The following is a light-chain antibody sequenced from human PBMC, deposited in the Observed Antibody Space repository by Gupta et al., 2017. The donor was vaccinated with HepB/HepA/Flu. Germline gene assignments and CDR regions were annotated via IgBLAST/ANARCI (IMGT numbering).Light chain of an antibody. Sequence: EIVLTQSPGTLSLSPGERATLCCRASQSVDSKYLAWYQQKPGQPTRLLIYATSNRLNGVPDGFSSSGSSAYVTLTNSKLEAADFAVFYCQYFGDSPPEMTFGHGP. V-gene: IGKV3-20*01. CDR2: ATS. J-gene: IGKJ2*01. CDR1: QSVDSKY. CDR3: QYFGDSPPEMT.